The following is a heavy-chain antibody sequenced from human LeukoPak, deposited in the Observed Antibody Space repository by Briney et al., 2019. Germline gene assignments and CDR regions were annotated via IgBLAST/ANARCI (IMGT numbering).Heavy chain of an antibody. J-gene: IGHJ4*02. Sequence: ASVKVSCKASGGTFSSYAISWVRQAPGQGLEWMGRIIPILGIANYAQKFQGRVTITADKSTSTAYMELRSLRSDDTAVYYCARESHYYDSSGYYSYFDYWGQGTLVTVSS. CDR3: ARESHYYDSSGYYSYFDY. D-gene: IGHD3-22*01. CDR1: GGTFSSYA. V-gene: IGHV1-69*04. CDR2: IIPILGIA.